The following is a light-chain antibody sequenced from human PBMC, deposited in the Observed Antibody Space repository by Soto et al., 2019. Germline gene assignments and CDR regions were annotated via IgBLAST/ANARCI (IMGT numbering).Light chain of an antibody. Sequence: QSVLTQPASVSGSPGQSITISCTATSSDVGAYNYVSWYQQYPGKAPKLMIYEVINRPSGVSNRFSGSKSGNMASLITSGLQAEDEADYYCSSYTSSSTLVFGGGTKVTVL. CDR3: SSYTSSSTLV. CDR2: EVI. V-gene: IGLV2-14*01. J-gene: IGLJ2*01. CDR1: SSDVGAYNY.